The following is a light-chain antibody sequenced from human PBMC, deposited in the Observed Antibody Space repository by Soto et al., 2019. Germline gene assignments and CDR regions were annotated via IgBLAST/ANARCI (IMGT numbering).Light chain of an antibody. CDR1: NSNIGSHL. V-gene: IGLV1-44*01. Sequence: QSVLTQPPSVSGTPGQRVTISCSGSNSNIGSHLVNWYQQVPGTAPRLLIYTNNQRPSGVPDRFPDSKSGTSASLAISGLQSEDEADYYCATWDGSLQSWVFGGGTKVTVL. CDR3: ATWDGSLQSWV. J-gene: IGLJ3*02. CDR2: TNN.